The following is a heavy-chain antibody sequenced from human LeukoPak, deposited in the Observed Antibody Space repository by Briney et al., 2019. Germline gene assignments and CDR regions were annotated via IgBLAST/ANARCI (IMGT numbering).Heavy chain of an antibody. D-gene: IGHD3-10*01. V-gene: IGHV1-18*01. CDR3: ARGRGFAMVRGVIMNDY. CDR1: GYTFTSYG. Sequence: ASVKVSCKASGYTFTSYGISWVRQAPGQGLEWMGWISAYNGNTNYAQKLQGRVTMTTDTSTSTAYMELSRLRSDDTAVYYCARGRGFAMVRGVIMNDYWGQGTLVTVSS. CDR2: ISAYNGNT. J-gene: IGHJ4*02.